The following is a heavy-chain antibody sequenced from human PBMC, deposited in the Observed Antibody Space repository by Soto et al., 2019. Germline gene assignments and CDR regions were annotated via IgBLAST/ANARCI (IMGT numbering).Heavy chain of an antibody. V-gene: IGHV6-1*01. CDR2: TYYRSKWYN. D-gene: IGHD3-3*01. Sequence: SQTLSLTCAISGDSVSSNSAAWNWIRQSPSRGLEWLGRTYYRSKWYNDYAVSVKSRITINPDTSKNRFSLQLNSVTPEDAAVYYCARAVLRFLEWLINWFDPWGQGTLVTVSS. J-gene: IGHJ5*02. CDR1: GDSVSSNSAA. CDR3: ARAVLRFLEWLINWFDP.